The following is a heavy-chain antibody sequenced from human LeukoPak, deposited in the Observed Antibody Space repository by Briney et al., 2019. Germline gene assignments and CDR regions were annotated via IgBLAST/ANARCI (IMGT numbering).Heavy chain of an antibody. J-gene: IGHJ4*02. Sequence: GGSLRLSCAASGFTFSSYAMHWVRQAPGKGLEYVSAISPDGGNTYYADSVKGRFSISRDNSKNTLYLQMSSLRPEDTAVYYCVPKGTEGYWGQGTLVTVSS. CDR2: ISPDGGNT. CDR3: VPKGTEGY. V-gene: IGHV3-64D*06. CDR1: GFTFSSYA.